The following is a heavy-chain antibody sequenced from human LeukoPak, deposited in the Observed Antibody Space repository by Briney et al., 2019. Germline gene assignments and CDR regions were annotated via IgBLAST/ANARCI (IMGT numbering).Heavy chain of an antibody. D-gene: IGHD4-17*01. CDR3: AKDELKHDYGVQQNHYYYMDV. Sequence: NPGGSLRLSCAASGFTFSSYSMNWVRQAPGKGLEWVSSISSSSSYIYYADSVKGRFTISRDNSKNTPYLQMNSLRAEDTAVYYCAKDELKHDYGVQQNHYYYMDVWGKGTTVTVSS. CDR1: GFTFSSYS. J-gene: IGHJ6*03. V-gene: IGHV3-21*01. CDR2: ISSSSSYI.